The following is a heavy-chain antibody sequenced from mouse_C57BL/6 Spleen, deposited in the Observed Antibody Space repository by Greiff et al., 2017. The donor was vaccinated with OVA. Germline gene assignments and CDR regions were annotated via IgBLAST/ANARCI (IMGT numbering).Heavy chain of an antibody. CDR1: GFTFSSYT. J-gene: IGHJ4*01. Sequence: EVKLVESGGGLVKPGGSLKLSCAASGFTFSSYTMSWVRQTPEKRLEWVATISGGGGTTYYPDSVKGRFTISIANAKNTLYLQMSSLRYEDTALYSCARGAMDYWGQGTSVTVSS. V-gene: IGHV5-9*01. CDR3: ARGAMDY. CDR2: ISGGGGTT.